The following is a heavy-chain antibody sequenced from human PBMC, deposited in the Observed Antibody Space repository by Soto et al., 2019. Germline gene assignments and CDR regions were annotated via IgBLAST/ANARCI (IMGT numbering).Heavy chain of an antibody. CDR2: IYHSGNT. CDR3: ASEGSESYSFDH. Sequence: SETLSLTCNVSGGPISSGDYYWSWIRQHPGKGLEWIGYIYHSGNTHYNPSLKSRVTISLDTSKNQFSLNLSSVTAADTAVYYCASEGSESYSFDHWGQGALVTVS. J-gene: IGHJ4*02. CDR1: GGPISSGDYY. V-gene: IGHV4-31*03. D-gene: IGHD3-10*01.